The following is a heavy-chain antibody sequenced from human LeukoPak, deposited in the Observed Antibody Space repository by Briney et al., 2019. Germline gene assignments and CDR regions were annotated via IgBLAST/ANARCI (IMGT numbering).Heavy chain of an antibody. V-gene: IGHV3-66*01. Sequence: GGSLRLSCAASGYDVSINYMSWVRQVPRKGLEWVSVMYSGGDTDYADAVRGRFTISRDNSKNILYLHISSLRAEDTAVYCCATIAPAGISTVYWGRGTLVIVSS. D-gene: IGHD6-13*01. J-gene: IGHJ4*02. CDR1: GYDVSINY. CDR3: ATIAPAGISTVY. CDR2: MYSGGDT.